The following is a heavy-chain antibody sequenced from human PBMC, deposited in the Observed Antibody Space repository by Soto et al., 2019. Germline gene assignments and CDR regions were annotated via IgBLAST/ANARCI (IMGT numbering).Heavy chain of an antibody. CDR3: ARHLSGYGYLYFEY. V-gene: IGHV4-39*01. Sequence: PSETLSLTCTVSGVSISSNSYYWAWIRQPPGKGLEWIGSGYHGGNTYYNPSHKSRVTISVDTSTNQFSLKLNSVTAADTAVYYCARHLSGYGYLYFEYWGQGILVTVSS. CDR1: GVSISSNSYY. D-gene: IGHD5-18*01. J-gene: IGHJ4*02. CDR2: GYHGGNT.